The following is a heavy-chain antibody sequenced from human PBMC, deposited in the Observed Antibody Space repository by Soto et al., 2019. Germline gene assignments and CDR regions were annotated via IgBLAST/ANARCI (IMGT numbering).Heavy chain of an antibody. D-gene: IGHD6-19*01. CDR1: GGSFSNYI. V-gene: IGHV1-69*01. J-gene: IGHJ4*02. CDR3: ARGLFGQQWLVGFDT. CDR2: TIPMFATA. Sequence: QVHLVQSGAEVTKPGSSVKVSCKASGGSFSNYIFAWVRQAPGQGLEWMGGTIPMFATAQYAQKLQGRVTITADESTSTVYLDLTSLTSDDTAVYYCARGLFGQQWLVGFDTWGQGTLVTVSS.